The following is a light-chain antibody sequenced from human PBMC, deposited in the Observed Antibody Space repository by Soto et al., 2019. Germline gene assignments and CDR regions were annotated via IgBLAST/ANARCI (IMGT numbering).Light chain of an antibody. Sequence: QSALTQPASVSGSPGQSITISCTGTSSDVGGYNYFSWYQQHPGKSPKLMIYEVSNRPSGVSNRFSGSKSGNTAYLNLSGLPAEDEADYYCSSYTSSSTRVLGGGTKVTVL. V-gene: IGLV2-14*01. CDR1: SSDVGGYNY. CDR2: EVS. CDR3: SSYTSSSTRV. J-gene: IGLJ3*02.